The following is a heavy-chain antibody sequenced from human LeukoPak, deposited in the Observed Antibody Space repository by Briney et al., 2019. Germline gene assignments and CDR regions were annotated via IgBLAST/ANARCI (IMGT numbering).Heavy chain of an antibody. CDR2: IYYSGST. Sequence: PSETLSLTCTVSGGSISSYYWSWIRQPPGKGLEWIGYIYYSGSTNYNPSLKSRVTISVDTPKNQFSLKLSSVTAADTAVYYCAREGEPYYFDYWGQGTLVTVSS. J-gene: IGHJ4*02. V-gene: IGHV4-59*01. CDR3: AREGEPYYFDY. CDR1: GGSISSYY. D-gene: IGHD1-14*01.